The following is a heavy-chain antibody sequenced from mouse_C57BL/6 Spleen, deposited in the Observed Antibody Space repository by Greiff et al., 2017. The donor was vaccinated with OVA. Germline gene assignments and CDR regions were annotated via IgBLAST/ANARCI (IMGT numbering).Heavy chain of an antibody. CDR1: GYTFTDYN. J-gene: IGHJ3*01. V-gene: IGHV1-22*01. Sequence: VQLQQSGPELVKPGASVKLSCKASGYTFTDYNMHWVKQSHGKSLEWIGYINTNNGGPSYHQKFQGKATLTVNKSSSTADMELRSLTSEDSAVYYCARGIYGLFAYWGQGTLVTVSA. D-gene: IGHD1-1*02. CDR3: ARGIYGLFAY. CDR2: INTNNGGP.